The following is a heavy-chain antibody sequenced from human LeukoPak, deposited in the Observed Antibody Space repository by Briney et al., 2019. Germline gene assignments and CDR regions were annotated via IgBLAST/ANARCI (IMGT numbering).Heavy chain of an antibody. CDR3: ARERDAYGSGSYLDY. D-gene: IGHD3-10*01. Sequence: GGSLRLSCAASGFTFSSYAMSWVRQAPGKGLEWVSVIYSGGSTYYADSVKGRFTISRDNSKNTLYLQMNSLRAEDTAVYYCARERDAYGSGSYLDYWGQGTLVTVSS. V-gene: IGHV3-66*01. CDR1: GFTFSSYA. J-gene: IGHJ4*02. CDR2: IYSGGST.